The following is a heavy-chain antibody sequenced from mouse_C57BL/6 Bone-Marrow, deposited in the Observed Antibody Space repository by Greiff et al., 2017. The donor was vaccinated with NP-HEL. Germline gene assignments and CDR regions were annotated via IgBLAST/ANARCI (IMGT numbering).Heavy chain of an antibody. CDR3: ASGNYYDYDKDFDY. V-gene: IGHV1-81*01. D-gene: IGHD2-4*01. J-gene: IGHJ2*01. Sequence: VKLQESGAGLARPGASVKLSCKASGYTFTSYGISWVKQRTGQGLEWIGEIYPRSGNTYYNEKFKGKATLTADKSSSTAYMELRSLTSEDSAVYFCASGNYYDYDKDFDYWGQGTTLTVSS. CDR2: IYPRSGNT. CDR1: GYTFTSYG.